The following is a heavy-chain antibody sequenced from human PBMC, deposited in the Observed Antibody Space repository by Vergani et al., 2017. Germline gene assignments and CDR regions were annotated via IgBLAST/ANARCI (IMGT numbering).Heavy chain of an antibody. J-gene: IGHJ6*03. V-gene: IGHV2-5*04. CDR1: GFSLNTRGVS. Sequence: QITLKESGPTLVKPTQTLTLTCTFSGFSLNTRGVSVVWIRQPPGMALDWLASIYWNDDQYYSPFQNNRVISTKDTSKNQVVLTMTNMDYVDTGTYYCVYRKTECGTTGCFYPCYYYYCMDVWGKGTTVTVSS. CDR2: IYWNDDQ. D-gene: IGHD1-7*01. CDR3: VYRKTECGTTGCFYPCYYYYCMDV.